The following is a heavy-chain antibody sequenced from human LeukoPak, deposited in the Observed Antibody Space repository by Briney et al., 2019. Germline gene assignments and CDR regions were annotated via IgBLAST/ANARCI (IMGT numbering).Heavy chain of an antibody. D-gene: IGHD5-18*01. CDR2: INHSGST. V-gene: IGHV4-34*01. J-gene: IGHJ4*02. CDR3: ARDRQLWSI. Sequence: PSETLSLTCAVYGGSFSGYYWSWIRQPPGKGLEWIGEINHSGSTNYDPSLKSRVTISVDTSKNQFSLKLSSVTAADTAVYYCARDRQLWSIWGQGTLVTVSS. CDR1: GGSFSGYY.